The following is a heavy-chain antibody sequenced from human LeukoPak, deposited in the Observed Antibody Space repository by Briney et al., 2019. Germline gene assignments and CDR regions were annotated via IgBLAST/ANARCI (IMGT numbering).Heavy chain of an antibody. Sequence: GGSLRLSCAASGFTVTTNYMSWVRQAPGKGLEWVSAISGSGGSTYYADSVKGRFTISRDNAKNSLYLQMNSLRAEDTAVYYCASIIARDDYWGQGTLVTVSS. J-gene: IGHJ4*02. CDR3: ASIIARDDY. CDR2: ISGSGGST. D-gene: IGHD6-13*01. CDR1: GFTVTTNY. V-gene: IGHV3-23*01.